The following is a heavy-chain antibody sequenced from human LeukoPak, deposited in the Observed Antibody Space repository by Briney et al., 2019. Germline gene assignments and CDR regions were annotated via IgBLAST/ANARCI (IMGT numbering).Heavy chain of an antibody. Sequence: GGSLRLSCAASGFTFGSYSMNWVRQAPGKGLEWVSPIDSSSRYIYYADSVRGRFTISRDNAKSSLFLQMNSLRAEDTAIYYCARNDYGDFHPDYWGQGTLVTVSS. CDR2: IDSSSRYI. CDR1: GFTFGSYS. D-gene: IGHD4-17*01. J-gene: IGHJ4*02. V-gene: IGHV3-21*01. CDR3: ARNDYGDFHPDY.